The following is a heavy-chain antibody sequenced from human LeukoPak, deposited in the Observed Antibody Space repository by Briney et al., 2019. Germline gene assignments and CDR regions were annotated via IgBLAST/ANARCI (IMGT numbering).Heavy chain of an antibody. CDR1: GFTFSSYE. V-gene: IGHV3-48*03. J-gene: IGHJ4*02. CDR3: AKYRSGRSSDEGLDS. Sequence: GGSLRLSCAASGFTFSSYEMNWVRQAPGKGLEWVSYISSSGSTIYYADSVKGRFTISRDNAKNSLYLQMHSLTAEDTAIYYCAKYRSGRSSDEGLDSWGQGTLITVSS. CDR2: ISSSGSTI. D-gene: IGHD6-19*01.